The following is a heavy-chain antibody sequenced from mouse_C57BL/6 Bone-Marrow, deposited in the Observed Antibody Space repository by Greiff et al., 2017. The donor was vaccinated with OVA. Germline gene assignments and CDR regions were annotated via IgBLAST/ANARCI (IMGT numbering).Heavy chain of an antibody. CDR2: INPSSGYT. J-gene: IGHJ2*01. CDR3: ARSGLTFFDY. V-gene: IGHV1-7*01. CDR1: GYTFTRYW. D-gene: IGHD3-1*01. Sequence: VQLHQSGAELAKPGASVKLSCKASGYTFTRYWMHWVKQRPGQGLEWIGYINPSSGYTKYNQKFKDKATLHADKSSSTAYMQLSSLTYEDSAVYYCARSGLTFFDYWGQGTTLTVSS.